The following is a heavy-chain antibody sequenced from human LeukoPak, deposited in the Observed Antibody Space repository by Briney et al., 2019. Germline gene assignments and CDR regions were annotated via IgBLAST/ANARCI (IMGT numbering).Heavy chain of an antibody. V-gene: IGHV3-23*01. D-gene: IGHD6-13*01. CDR1: GFTFSSYG. Sequence: PGGSLRLSCAASGFTFSSYGMSWVRQAPGKGLEWVSGMSGSGSSTYYADSVKGRFTISRDNSKNTLYLQMSSLRAEDTAVYYCAKTYTSSRAHYYYYYYMGVWGKGTTVTISS. J-gene: IGHJ6*03. CDR3: AKTYTSSRAHYYYYYYMGV. CDR2: MSGSGSST.